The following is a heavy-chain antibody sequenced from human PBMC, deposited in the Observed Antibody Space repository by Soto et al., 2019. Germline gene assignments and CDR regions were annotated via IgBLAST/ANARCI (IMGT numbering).Heavy chain of an antibody. V-gene: IGHV3-23*01. Sequence: EVQLLESGGGLVQPGGSLRLSCAASGFTFSSYAMSWVRQAPGKGLEWVSAISGSGGSTYYADSVKGRCTISRDNSKNTLYMQMNSLRAEDTALYYCAYSSTPFDYWGQGTLVTVSS. CDR1: GFTFSSYA. J-gene: IGHJ4*02. CDR2: ISGSGGST. CDR3: AYSSTPFDY. D-gene: IGHD6-13*01.